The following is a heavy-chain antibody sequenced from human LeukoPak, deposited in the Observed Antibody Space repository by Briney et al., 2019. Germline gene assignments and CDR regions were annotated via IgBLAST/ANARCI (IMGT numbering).Heavy chain of an antibody. Sequence: SQTLSLTCTVSGGSISSGSYYWSWIRQPAGKGLEWIGRIYTSGSTNYNPSLKSRVTISVDTSKNQFSLKLSSVTAADTAVYYCAREDQYSGSSYWGQGTLVTVSS. J-gene: IGHJ4*02. CDR1: GGSISSGSYY. V-gene: IGHV4-61*02. D-gene: IGHD1-26*01. CDR3: AREDQYSGSSY. CDR2: IYTSGST.